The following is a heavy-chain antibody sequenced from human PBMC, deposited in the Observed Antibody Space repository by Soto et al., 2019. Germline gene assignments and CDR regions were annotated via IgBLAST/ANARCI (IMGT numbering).Heavy chain of an antibody. CDR3: ASDNYGNDY. J-gene: IGHJ4*02. CDR2: IYYSGSTS. D-gene: IGHD4-17*01. Sequence: QVQLQESGPGLVKPSQTLSLTCTVSGGSISSDDYYWSWIRQPPGKGLEWIGYIYYSGSTSYYNPSLKSRLTISVDTSKNQFSLRLTSVTAADTAVYYCASDNYGNDYWGQGTLVTVSS. CDR1: GGSISSDDYY. V-gene: IGHV4-30-4*01.